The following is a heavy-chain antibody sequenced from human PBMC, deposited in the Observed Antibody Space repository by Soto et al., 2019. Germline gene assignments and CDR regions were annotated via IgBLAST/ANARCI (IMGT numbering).Heavy chain of an antibody. CDR2: IYYSGRT. CDR3: ARYGDYRKDIAY. V-gene: IGHV4-31*03. D-gene: IGHD4-17*01. J-gene: IGHJ4*02. CDR1: GGSLSSACYY. Sequence: TLSLPCTVSGGSLSSACYYWSWSRQHPGKGLEWIGYIYYSGRTYYNPSLKSRVTMSVDTSKNQFSLKPSSVTAADTAVYYCARYGDYRKDIAYWGQGTLGTVS.